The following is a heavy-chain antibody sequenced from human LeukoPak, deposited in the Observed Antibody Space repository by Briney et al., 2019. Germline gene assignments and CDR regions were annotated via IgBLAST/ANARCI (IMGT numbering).Heavy chain of an antibody. V-gene: IGHV4-30-4*01. CDR1: GGSIGGGDYY. CDR2: IYYSGST. D-gene: IGHD3-10*01. Sequence: SETLSLTFTVSGGSIGGGDYYWSWIRQPPGKGLEWIGYIYYSGSTYYNPSLKSRVTMSVDTSKNQFSLKMSSVTAADTAVYYCASNYGSCSYHYFDYWGQGTVVTVSS. J-gene: IGHJ4*02. CDR3: ASNYGSCSYHYFDY.